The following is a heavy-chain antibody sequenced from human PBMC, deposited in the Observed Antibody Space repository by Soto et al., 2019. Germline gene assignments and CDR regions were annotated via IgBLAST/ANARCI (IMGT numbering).Heavy chain of an antibody. D-gene: IGHD2-21*02. Sequence: FLTCTVSGGSISSGGYYWSWIRQHPGKGLEWIGYIYYSGSTYYNPSLKSRVTIPVDTSKNQFSLKLSSVTAADTAVYYCARARNCGGDCYSFVDYWGQGTLVTVS. V-gene: IGHV4-31*03. CDR3: ARARNCGGDCYSFVDY. CDR1: GGSISSGGYY. CDR2: IYYSGST. J-gene: IGHJ4*02.